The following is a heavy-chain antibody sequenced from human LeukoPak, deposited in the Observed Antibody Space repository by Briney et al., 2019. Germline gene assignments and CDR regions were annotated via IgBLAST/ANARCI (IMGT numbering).Heavy chain of an antibody. D-gene: IGHD5-24*01. V-gene: IGHV1-69*01. CDR2: IIPIFGTA. J-gene: IGHJ3*02. Sequence: SVKVSCKASGGTFISYAISWVRQAPGQGLEWMGGIIPIFGTANYAQKFQGRVTITADESTSTAYMELSSLRSEDTAVYYCARDRGDGYNYDIWGQGTMVTVSS. CDR3: ARDRGDGYNYDI. CDR1: GGTFISYA.